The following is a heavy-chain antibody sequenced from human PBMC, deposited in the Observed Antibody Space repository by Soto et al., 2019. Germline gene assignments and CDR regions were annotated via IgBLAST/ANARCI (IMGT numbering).Heavy chain of an antibody. Sequence: QVQLVQSGAEVQKPGSSVKVSCKASGGTFSSYTISWVRQAPGQGLEWMGRIIPILGIANYAQKFQGRVTSTADKSTSTAYMELSSLRSEDTAVYYCARDYGDYLTGWFDPWGQGTLVTVSS. CDR3: ARDYGDYLTGWFDP. CDR2: IIPILGIA. V-gene: IGHV1-69*08. CDR1: GGTFSSYT. J-gene: IGHJ5*02. D-gene: IGHD4-17*01.